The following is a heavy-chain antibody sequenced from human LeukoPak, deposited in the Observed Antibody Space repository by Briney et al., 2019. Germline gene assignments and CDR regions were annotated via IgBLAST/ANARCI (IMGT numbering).Heavy chain of an antibody. D-gene: IGHD6-19*01. CDR3: ARAYSSGWNIDY. J-gene: IGHJ4*02. CDR2: IYYSGST. V-gene: IGHV4-59*01. CDR1: GGSISSYY. Sequence: SETLSLTCTVSGGSISSYYWSWIRQPPGKGLEWIGYIYYSGSTNYNPSLKSRVTISVDTSKNQFSLKLSSVTAADTAVYYCARAYSSGWNIDYWGQGTLVTVSS.